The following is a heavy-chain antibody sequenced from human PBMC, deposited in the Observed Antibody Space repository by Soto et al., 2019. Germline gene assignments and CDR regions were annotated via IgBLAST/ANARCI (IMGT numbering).Heavy chain of an antibody. CDR2: IKQDGSEK. D-gene: IGHD6-19*01. V-gene: IGHV3-7*01. CDR3: TRAQTTGWSVSY. Sequence: PGGSLRLSWAVSGFTFSNYWRSWVRQAPGKGLEWVANIKQDGSEKYYVDSVKGRFTISRDNAKSSLYLQMNSLRAEDTAVYYCTRAQTTGWSVSYWGQGTLVTVSS. CDR1: GFTFSNYW. J-gene: IGHJ4*02.